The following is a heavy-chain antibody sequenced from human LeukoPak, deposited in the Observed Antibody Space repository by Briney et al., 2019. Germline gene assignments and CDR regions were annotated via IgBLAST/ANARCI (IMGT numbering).Heavy chain of an antibody. Sequence: ASVKVSCTASGGTFSSYAISWVRQAPGQGLEWMGIINPSGGSTGYAQKFQGRVTMTRDTSTSTVYMELSSLRSEDTAVYYCARDGTSHPPIAVAGGGGDYWGQGTLVTVSS. CDR3: ARDGTSHPPIAVAGGGGDY. CDR2: INPSGGST. CDR1: GGTFSSYA. D-gene: IGHD6-19*01. V-gene: IGHV1-46*01. J-gene: IGHJ4*02.